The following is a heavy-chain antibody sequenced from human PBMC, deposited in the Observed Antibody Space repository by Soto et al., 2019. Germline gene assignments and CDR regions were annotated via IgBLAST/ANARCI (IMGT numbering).Heavy chain of an antibody. CDR3: AKGGRQWLVTSDFNY. Sequence: VQLVESGGGVVQPGRSLRLSCAASGFTFSDYAMHWVRQAPGKGLEWVAVVAHDGRNTHYADSVKGRFTISRDSSKNTVSLEMTSLRAEDTAVYYCAKGGRQWLVTSDFNYWGQGDRVTVSS. CDR1: GFTFSDYA. J-gene: IGHJ4*02. V-gene: IGHV3-30*18. D-gene: IGHD6-19*01. CDR2: VAHDGRNT.